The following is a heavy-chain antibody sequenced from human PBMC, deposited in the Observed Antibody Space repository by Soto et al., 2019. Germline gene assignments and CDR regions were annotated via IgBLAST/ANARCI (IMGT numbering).Heavy chain of an antibody. D-gene: IGHD6-19*01. CDR1: GGSISSGGYS. J-gene: IGHJ4*02. CDR3: ARAGGLGAVAVDY. CDR2: IYHSGST. Sequence: QLQLQESGSGLVKPSQTLSLTCAVSGGSISSGGYSWSWIRQPPGKGLEWIGYIYHSGSTYYNPSRESRVTTSVDRSKNQFSLKLSSVTAADTAVYYCARAGGLGAVAVDYWGQGTLVTVSS. V-gene: IGHV4-30-2*01.